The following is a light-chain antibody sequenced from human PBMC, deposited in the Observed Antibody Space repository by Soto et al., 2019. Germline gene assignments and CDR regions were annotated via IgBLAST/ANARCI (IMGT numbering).Light chain of an antibody. CDR1: QSLLHSSGRYY. CDR3: IQALQTPFA. V-gene: IGKV2-28*01. J-gene: IGKJ4*01. CDR2: LGS. Sequence: DIVMTQSPLSLPDTPGEPASISCRSSQSLLHSSGRYYLDWYLQKPGQSPQLLIYLGSHRASGVPDRFSGSGSGTDFTLTISRVEAEDVGIYYCIQALQTPFAFGGGTRVEIK.